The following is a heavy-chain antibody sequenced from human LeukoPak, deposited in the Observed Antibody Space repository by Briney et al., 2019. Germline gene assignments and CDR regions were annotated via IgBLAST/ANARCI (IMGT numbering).Heavy chain of an antibody. D-gene: IGHD3-10*01. CDR3: AKVGVGNQYGLGTYDY. J-gene: IGHJ4*02. V-gene: IGHV3-21*01. Sequence: PGGSLRLSCAASGFTFSGYSMNWVRQAPGKGLEWVSSISSGSTYMYYADSLKGRFTVSRDNAKNSLYLQMNSLRAEDTAVYYCAKVGVGNQYGLGTYDYWGQGTLVTVSS. CDR2: ISSGSTYM. CDR1: GFTFSGYS.